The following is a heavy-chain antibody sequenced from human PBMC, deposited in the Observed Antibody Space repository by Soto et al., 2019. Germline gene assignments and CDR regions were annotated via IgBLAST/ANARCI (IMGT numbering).Heavy chain of an antibody. D-gene: IGHD1-7*01. V-gene: IGHV1-69*01. Sequence: SVKVSCKASGGTFSSYAISWVRQAPGQGLEWMGGIIPIFGTANYAQKFQGRVTITADESTSTAYMELSSLRSEDTAVYYCARDNWNYVGNYYYYYGMDVWGQGTTVTVSS. J-gene: IGHJ6*02. CDR2: IIPIFGTA. CDR3: ARDNWNYVGNYYYYYGMDV. CDR1: GGTFSSYA.